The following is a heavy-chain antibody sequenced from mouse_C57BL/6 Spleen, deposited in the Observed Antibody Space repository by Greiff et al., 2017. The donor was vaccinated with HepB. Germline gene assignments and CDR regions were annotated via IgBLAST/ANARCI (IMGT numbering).Heavy chain of an antibody. Sequence: QVQLQQSGPELVKPGASVKISCKASGYSFTSYYIHWVKQRPGQGLEWIGWIYPGSGNTKYNEKFKGKATLTADTSSSTAYMQLSSLTSEDSAVYYCARHWDDWYFDVWGTGTTVTVSS. CDR3: ARHWDDWYFDV. CDR1: GYSFTSYY. J-gene: IGHJ1*03. D-gene: IGHD4-1*01. CDR2: IYPGSGNT. V-gene: IGHV1-66*01.